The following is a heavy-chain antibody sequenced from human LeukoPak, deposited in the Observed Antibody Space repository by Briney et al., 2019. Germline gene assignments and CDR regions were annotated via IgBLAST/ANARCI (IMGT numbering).Heavy chain of an antibody. J-gene: IGHJ5*02. CDR2: IYTSGST. CDR1: GGSISSYY. V-gene: IGHV4-4*07. D-gene: IGHD2-21*02. Sequence: SETLSPTCTVSGGSISSYYWGWIRQPAGKGLEWIGRIYTSGSTNYNPSLKSRVTMSIDTSASHFSLTLRSVTAADTAVYYCARVFRGAVTANWFDLWGQGTLVSGSS. CDR3: ARVFRGAVTANWFDL.